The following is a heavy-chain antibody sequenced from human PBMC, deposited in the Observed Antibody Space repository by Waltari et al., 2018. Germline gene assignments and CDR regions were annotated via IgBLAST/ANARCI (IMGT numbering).Heavy chain of an antibody. D-gene: IGHD2-8*01. J-gene: IGHJ4*02. Sequence: QVQLVQSGAAVKKPGSSVKVSCKASGGTFRSYAISWVRRAPGQGLEWMGGIIPIFGTANYAQKFQGRVTITADESTSTAYMELSSLRSEDTAVYYCARGRKDIVLMVYAAFDYWGQGTLVTVSS. V-gene: IGHV1-69*01. CDR1: GGTFRSYA. CDR3: ARGRKDIVLMVYAAFDY. CDR2: IIPIFGTA.